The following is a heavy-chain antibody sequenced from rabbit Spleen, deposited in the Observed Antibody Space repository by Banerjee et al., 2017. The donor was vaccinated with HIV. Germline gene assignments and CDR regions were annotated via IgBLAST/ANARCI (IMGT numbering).Heavy chain of an antibody. Sequence: LVESGGGLVKPGGTLTLTCKASGFDFSSGYDMCWVRQAPGKGLEWIGCIFTGNVKTYYASWAKGRFTISKTSSTTVTLQMTSLTVADTATYFCARDAGSGAYIDVYFDLWGQGTLVTVS. J-gene: IGHJ4*01. CDR1: GFDFSSGYD. V-gene: IGHV1S40*01. CDR3: ARDAGSGAYIDVYFDL. D-gene: IGHD8-1*01. CDR2: IFTGNVKT.